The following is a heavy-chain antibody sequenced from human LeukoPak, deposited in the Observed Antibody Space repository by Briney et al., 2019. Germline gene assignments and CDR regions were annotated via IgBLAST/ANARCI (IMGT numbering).Heavy chain of an antibody. D-gene: IGHD2-15*01. CDR3: AREIVVVSLYYYGMDV. V-gene: IGHV1-8*01. CDR1: GYTFTSYD. CDR2: MNPNSGNT. Sequence: GASVKVSCKASGYTFTSYDINWVRQATGQGLEWMGWMNPNSGNTGYAQKLQGRVTMTRNTSISTAYMELSSLRSEDTAVYYCAREIVVVSLYYYGMDVWGQGTTVTVSS. J-gene: IGHJ6*02.